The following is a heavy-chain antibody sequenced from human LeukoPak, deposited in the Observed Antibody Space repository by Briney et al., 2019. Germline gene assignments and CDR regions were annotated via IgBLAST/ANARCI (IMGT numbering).Heavy chain of an antibody. CDR2: IRYDGSNK. J-gene: IGHJ4*02. V-gene: IGHV3-30*02. D-gene: IGHD2-15*01. Sequence: PGGSLRLSCAASGFTFSNYGMHWVRQAPGKGPEWVAFIRYDGSNKHYADSVKGRFTISRDNSKNTLYLQMNSLRAEDTAVYYCAKQYCSGGSCYSGDYFDYWGQGTLVTVSS. CDR1: GFTFSNYG. CDR3: AKQYCSGGSCYSGDYFDY.